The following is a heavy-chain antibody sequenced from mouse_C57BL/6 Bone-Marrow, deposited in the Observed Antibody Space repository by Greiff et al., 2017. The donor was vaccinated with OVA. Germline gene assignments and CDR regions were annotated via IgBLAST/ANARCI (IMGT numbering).Heavy chain of an antibody. J-gene: IGHJ2*01. CDR2: IHPNSGST. V-gene: IGHV1-64*01. Sequence: QVQLKQPGAELVKPGASVKLSCKASGYTFTSYWMHWVKQRPGQGLEWIGMIHPNSGSTNYNEKFKSKATLTVDKSSSTAYMQLSSLTSEDSAVYYCALITTAAHYFDYWGQGTTLTVSS. D-gene: IGHD1-1*01. CDR1: GYTFTSYW. CDR3: ALITTAAHYFDY.